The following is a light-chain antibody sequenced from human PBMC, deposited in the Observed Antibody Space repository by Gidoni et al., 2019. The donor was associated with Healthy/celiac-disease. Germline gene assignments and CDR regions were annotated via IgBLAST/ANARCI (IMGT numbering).Light chain of an antibody. CDR3: QQYNNCPRT. CDR1: QSVSSN. V-gene: IGKV3-15*01. CDR2: GAS. Sequence: EIVMTPSPATLSVSPGERATLSCRASQSVSSNLAWYQQKPGHAPRLLIYGASTRATGIPARCSGSGSGTEFTLPISSLQSEDFAVYYCQQYNNCPRTFGQGTKVEIK. J-gene: IGKJ1*01.